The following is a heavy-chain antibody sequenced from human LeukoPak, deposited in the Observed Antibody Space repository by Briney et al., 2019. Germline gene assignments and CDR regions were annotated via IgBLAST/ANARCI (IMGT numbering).Heavy chain of an antibody. D-gene: IGHD6-19*01. CDR1: GGSFRGYY. Sequence: SETLSLTCAVYGGSFRGYYWTWVRQPPGKGLEWVGEINHSGDTNSNPSLKSRLTMSVDTSKNQFSLKLSSVTAADTAVYYCARERYSSGWYRFAYFDYWGQGTLVTVSS. CDR3: ARERYSSGWYRFAYFDY. CDR2: INHSGDT. J-gene: IGHJ4*02. V-gene: IGHV4-34*01.